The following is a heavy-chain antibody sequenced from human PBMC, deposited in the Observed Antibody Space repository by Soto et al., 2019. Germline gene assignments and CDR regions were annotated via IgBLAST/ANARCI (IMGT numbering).Heavy chain of an antibody. D-gene: IGHD5-12*01. CDR3: GRSNRYRRPSGGGGGFDY. V-gene: IGHV3-33*01. CDR1: GFTFSDSG. J-gene: IGHJ4*02. Sequence: QVQLVESGGGVVQPGGSLRLSCATSGFTFSDSGMHWVRQAPGKGLEWVAVIWSDGSDKSYADSVEGRFTISRDNSKNTLYLQMDSLGAEDTGLYYWGRSNRYRRPSGGGGGFDYWGQGTLVTASS. CDR2: IWSDGSDK.